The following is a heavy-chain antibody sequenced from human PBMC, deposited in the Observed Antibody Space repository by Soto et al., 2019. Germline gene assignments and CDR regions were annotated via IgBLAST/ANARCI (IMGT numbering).Heavy chain of an antibody. Sequence: PSVKVSCKASGYTFTSYGISWVRQAPGQGLEWMGWISAYNGNTNYAQKLQGRVTMTTDTSTSTAYMELRSLRSDDTAVYYCAREDQLLFPYYYGMDVWGQGTTVTVSS. CDR2: ISAYNGNT. V-gene: IGHV1-18*04. CDR3: AREDQLLFPYYYGMDV. CDR1: GYTFTSYG. J-gene: IGHJ6*02. D-gene: IGHD2-2*01.